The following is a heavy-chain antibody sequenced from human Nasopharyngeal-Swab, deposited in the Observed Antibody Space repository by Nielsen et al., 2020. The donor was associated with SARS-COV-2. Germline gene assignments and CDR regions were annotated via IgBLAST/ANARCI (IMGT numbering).Heavy chain of an antibody. J-gene: IGHJ6*03. CDR1: GGSISSGDYY. D-gene: IGHD6-13*01. CDR2: IYYSGST. Sequence: SETLSLTCTVSGGSISSGDYYWSWIRQPPGKGLEWIGYIYYSGSTYYNPSLKSRVTISVDTSKNQFSLKLSSVTAADTAVYYCAREGQQLVLGDMDVWGKGTTVTVSS. CDR3: AREGQQLVLGDMDV. V-gene: IGHV4-30-4*01.